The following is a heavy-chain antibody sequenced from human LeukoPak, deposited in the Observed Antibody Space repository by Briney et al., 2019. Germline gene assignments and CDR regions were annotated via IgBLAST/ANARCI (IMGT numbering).Heavy chain of an antibody. D-gene: IGHD5-18*01. CDR1: GGSISSYY. CDR2: IYYSGST. J-gene: IGHJ6*03. V-gene: IGHV4-59*01. Sequence: QTSETLSLTCTVSGGSISSYYWSWIRQPPGKGLEWIGYIYYSGSTNYNPSLKSRVTISVDTSKNQFSLKLSSVTAADTAVYYCARLTAYYYMDVWGKGTAVTVSS. CDR3: ARLTAYYYMDV.